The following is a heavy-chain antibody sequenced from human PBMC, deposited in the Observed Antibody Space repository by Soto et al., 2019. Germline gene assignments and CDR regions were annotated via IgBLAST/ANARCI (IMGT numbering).Heavy chain of an antibody. Sequence: VKVSCKASGGTFSSYAISWVRQAPGQGLEWMGGIIPIFGTANYAQKFQGRVTITADESTSTAYMELSSLRSEDTAVYYCARSWDLNYYYYGMDVWGQGTTVTVSS. D-gene: IGHD1-26*01. J-gene: IGHJ6*02. CDR2: IIPIFGTA. CDR3: ARSWDLNYYYYGMDV. V-gene: IGHV1-69*13. CDR1: GGTFSSYA.